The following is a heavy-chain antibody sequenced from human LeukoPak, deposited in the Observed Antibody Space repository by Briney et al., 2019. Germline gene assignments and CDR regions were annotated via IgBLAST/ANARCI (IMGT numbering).Heavy chain of an antibody. CDR3: ASLTSYYFDY. V-gene: IGHV4-30-2*01. Sequence: SETLSLTCTVSGVSMSSGGYYWNWIRQPPGKGLEWIGHIYHSGSTYYNPSLKSRVTISVDRSNNQFSLKLSSVTAADTAVYYCASLTSYYFDYWGQGALVTVSS. CDR2: IYHSGST. CDR1: GVSMSSGGYY. J-gene: IGHJ4*02.